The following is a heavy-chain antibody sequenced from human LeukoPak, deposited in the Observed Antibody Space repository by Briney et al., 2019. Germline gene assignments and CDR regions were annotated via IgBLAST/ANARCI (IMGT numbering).Heavy chain of an antibody. CDR2: IIPILGIA. CDR3: ASRDSGVTTPKYYYYGMDV. Sequence: ASVKVSCKASGGTFSSYTISWVGQAPGRGLEWMGGIIPILGIANYAQKFQGRVTITADKSTSTAYMELSSLRSEDTAVYYCASRDSGVTTPKYYYYGMDVWGQGTTVTVSS. J-gene: IGHJ6*02. CDR1: GGTFSSYT. V-gene: IGHV1-69*10. D-gene: IGHD2-15*01.